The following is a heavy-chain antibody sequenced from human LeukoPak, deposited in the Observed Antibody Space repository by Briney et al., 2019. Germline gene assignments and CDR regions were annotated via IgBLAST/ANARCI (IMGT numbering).Heavy chain of an antibody. CDR3: ATQAGSSGWYSLDY. V-gene: IGHV3-30*02. Sequence: GGSLRLSCAASGFTFSSYGMHWVRQAPGKGLEWVAFIRYDGSNKYYADSVKGRFTISRDNSKNTLYLQMNSLRAEDTAVYYCATQAGSSGWYSLDYWGQGTLVTVSS. J-gene: IGHJ4*02. CDR1: GFTFSSYG. D-gene: IGHD6-19*01. CDR2: IRYDGSNK.